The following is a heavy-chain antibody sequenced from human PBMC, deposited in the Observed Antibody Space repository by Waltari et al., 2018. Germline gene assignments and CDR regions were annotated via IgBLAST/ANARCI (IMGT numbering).Heavy chain of an antibody. CDR2: ISHNERT. CDR3: ARGLRQYSYDSSSYPSYFDF. Sequence: QLQLQESGSGLVKPSQDLSLTCAVPGGSFSSDNYSWSWIRQPPGKGLEWIGYISHNERTYYNPSLKSRVTISVDWSKIQFSLRLTSVTAADTAVYYCARGLRQYSYDSSSYPSYFDFWGQGTLVTVSS. D-gene: IGHD3-22*01. V-gene: IGHV4-30-2*01. CDR1: GGSFSSDNYS. J-gene: IGHJ4*02.